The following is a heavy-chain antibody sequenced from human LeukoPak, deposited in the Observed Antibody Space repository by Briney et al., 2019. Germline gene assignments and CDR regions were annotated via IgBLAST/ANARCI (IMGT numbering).Heavy chain of an antibody. Sequence: QAGGSLRLSCAASGFTFSSYGMHWVRQAPGRGLEWVAVISYDGSNKYYADSVKGRFTISRDNSKNTLYLQMNSLRAEDTAVYYCAKPLVSDYWGQGTLVTVSA. CDR3: AKPLVSDY. CDR2: ISYDGSNK. D-gene: IGHD2-8*02. V-gene: IGHV3-30*18. J-gene: IGHJ4*02. CDR1: GFTFSSYG.